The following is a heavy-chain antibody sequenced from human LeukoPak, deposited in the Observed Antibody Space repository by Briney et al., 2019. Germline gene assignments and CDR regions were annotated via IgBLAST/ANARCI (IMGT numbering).Heavy chain of an antibody. D-gene: IGHD3-22*01. CDR2: IYSGGST. J-gene: IGHJ4*02. CDR1: GFTVSSNY. CDR3: VRVFASSGYYYFDY. V-gene: IGHV3-53*01. Sequence: GGSLRLSCAASGFTVSSNYMSWVRQAPGKGLEWVSVIYSGGSTYYADSVKGRFTISRDNSKNTLYLQMNSLRAEDTAVYYCVRVFASSGYYYFDYWGQGTLVTVSS.